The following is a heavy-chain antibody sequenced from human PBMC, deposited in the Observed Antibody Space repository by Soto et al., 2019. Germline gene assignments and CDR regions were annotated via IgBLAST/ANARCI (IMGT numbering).Heavy chain of an antibody. CDR3: ARVPSYLPGDY. CDR1: GYTFTNYG. Sequence: QIQLVQSGPEVKNPGASVKVSCKTSGYTFTNYGFIWVRQAPRQGLELMGWISAYNGDTKVPQKFQGRLTLTTDTSTSTASMELRSLRSDDTAVYYCARVPSYLPGDYWGQGTRVTVSS. CDR2: ISAYNGDT. J-gene: IGHJ4*02. V-gene: IGHV1-18*01. D-gene: IGHD3-10*01.